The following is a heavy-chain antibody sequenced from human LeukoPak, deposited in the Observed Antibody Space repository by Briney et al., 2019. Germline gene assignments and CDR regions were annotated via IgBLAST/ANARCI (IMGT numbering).Heavy chain of an antibody. J-gene: IGHJ4*02. CDR1: GFTFSSYW. CDR3: AGDERLLSFLK. V-gene: IGHV3-7*01. Sequence: PGGPLRLSCAASGFTFSSYWMSWVRQAPGKGLEWVANIKQDGSEKYYVDSVKGRFTISRDNAKKSLFLQMSSLRAEDTAVYYCAGDERLLSFLKWGQGTLVTVSS. CDR2: IKQDGSEK. D-gene: IGHD3-3*01.